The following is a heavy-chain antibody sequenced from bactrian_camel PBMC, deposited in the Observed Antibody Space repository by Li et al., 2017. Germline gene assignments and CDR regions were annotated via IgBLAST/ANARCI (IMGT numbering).Heavy chain of an antibody. J-gene: IGHJ4*01. CDR3: ARVTGGDANNY. Sequence: HVQLVESGGGLVQPGGSLRLSCAASGFAFSDYYMSWIRQAPGKGLEWVSSIYSDGSNTLDADSVKGRFDISRDNAKNTLYLQLNSLKTEDTAIYYCARVTGGDANNYWGQGTQVTVS. CDR1: GFAFSDYY. CDR2: IYSDGSNT. D-gene: IGHD1*01. V-gene: IGHV3-2*01.